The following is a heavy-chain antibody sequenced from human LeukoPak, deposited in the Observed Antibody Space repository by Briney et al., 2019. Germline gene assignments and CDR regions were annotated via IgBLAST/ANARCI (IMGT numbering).Heavy chain of an antibody. CDR3: ARDLGGPTYYYGSGSYFDYYYGMDV. Sequence: ASVKVSCKASGYTFTSYGISWVRQAPGQGLEWMGWISAYNGNTNYAQKLQGRVTMTTDTSTSTAYMELRSLRSDDTAVCYCARDLGGPTYYYGSGSYFDYYYGMDVWGQGTTVTVSS. CDR2: ISAYNGNT. J-gene: IGHJ6*02. V-gene: IGHV1-18*01. D-gene: IGHD3-10*01. CDR1: GYTFTSYG.